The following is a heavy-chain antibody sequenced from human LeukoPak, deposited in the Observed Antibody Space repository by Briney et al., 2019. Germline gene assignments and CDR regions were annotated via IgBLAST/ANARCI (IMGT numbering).Heavy chain of an antibody. Sequence: SGPTLVHPTPTLTLTCTFSGFSLSTSGMCVSWIRQPPGKALEWLALIDWDDDKYYSTSLKTRLTISRDTSKNRVVLTMTNMDPVDTATYYCARMRRYYDSSGYPDYWGQGTLVTVSS. CDR1: GFSLSTSGMC. CDR3: ARMRRYYDSSGYPDY. D-gene: IGHD3-22*01. J-gene: IGHJ4*02. CDR2: IDWDDDK. V-gene: IGHV2-70*01.